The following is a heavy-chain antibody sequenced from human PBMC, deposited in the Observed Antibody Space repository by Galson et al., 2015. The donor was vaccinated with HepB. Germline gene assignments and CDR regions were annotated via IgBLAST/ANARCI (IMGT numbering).Heavy chain of an antibody. D-gene: IGHD6-19*01. V-gene: IGHV3-21*01. J-gene: IGHJ6*02. CDR1: GFTFSSYS. CDR2: ISSSSSYI. CDR3: ARVGWLVLGMDV. Sequence: SLRLSCAASGFTFSSYSMNWVRQAPGKGLEWVTSISSSSSYIYYADSVKGRFTITRDNAKNSQYLQMNSLRAEDTAVYYCARVGWLVLGMDVWGQGTTVTVSS.